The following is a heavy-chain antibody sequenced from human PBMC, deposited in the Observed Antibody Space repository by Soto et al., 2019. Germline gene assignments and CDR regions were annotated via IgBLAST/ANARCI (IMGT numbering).Heavy chain of an antibody. D-gene: IGHD2-2*02. CDR2: ISAYNGNT. CDR3: ARGIVVLPAAIRAASDI. CDR1: GYTFTSYG. Sequence: ASVKVSCKASGYTFTSYGISWARQAPGQGLEWMGWISAYNGNTNYAQKLQGRVTMTTDTSTSTAYMELRSLRSDDTAVYYCARGIVVLPAAIRAASDIWGQGTMVIVSS. J-gene: IGHJ3*02. V-gene: IGHV1-18*01.